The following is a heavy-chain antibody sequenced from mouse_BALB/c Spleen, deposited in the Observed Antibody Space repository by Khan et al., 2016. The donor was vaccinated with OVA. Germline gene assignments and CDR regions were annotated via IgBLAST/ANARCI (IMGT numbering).Heavy chain of an antibody. Sequence: QVRLQQSGAELVKAGASVKMSCKASGYTFTSYWMHWVKQRLGQGLEWFAETNPTNGRTYYNEKFKSKAILTVDKSSSTAYMLLSGPTFEDSVVYYCARIKKIVATYFDYWGQGTTLTVSS. CDR1: GYTFTSYW. CDR2: TNPTNGRT. V-gene: IGHV1S81*02. J-gene: IGHJ2*01. CDR3: ARIKKIVATYFDY. D-gene: IGHD1-1*01.